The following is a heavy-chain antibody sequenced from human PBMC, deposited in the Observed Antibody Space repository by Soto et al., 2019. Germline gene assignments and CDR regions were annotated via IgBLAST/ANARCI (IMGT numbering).Heavy chain of an antibody. CDR1: GGSISSYY. V-gene: IGHV4-59*01. J-gene: IGHJ4*02. CDR3: ARGGTRDLEMATIYGY. D-gene: IGHD3-3*01. CDR2: IYYSGST. Sequence: SETLSLTCTVSGGSISSYYWSWIRQPPGKGREWIGYIYYSGSTNYNPSLKSRVAISVDTSKNQFSLKLSSVTAADTAVYYCARGGTRDLEMATIYGYWGQGTLVTVSS.